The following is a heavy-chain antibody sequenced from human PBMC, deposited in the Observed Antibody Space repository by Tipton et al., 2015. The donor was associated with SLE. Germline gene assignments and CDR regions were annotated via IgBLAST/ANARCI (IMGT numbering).Heavy chain of an antibody. V-gene: IGHV1-2*06. D-gene: IGHD2/OR15-2a*01. Sequence: QLVQSGAEVKKPGESLKISCKASGYNFTDYYIHWVRQAPGQGPEWMGRVNPNSGGADFAQKFQGRVTMTRDTSISTAYMELSRLRSDDTAVYYCARDNSPDFDYWGQGTLVTVSS. CDR2: VNPNSGGA. CDR1: GYNFTDYY. CDR3: ARDNSPDFDY. J-gene: IGHJ4*02.